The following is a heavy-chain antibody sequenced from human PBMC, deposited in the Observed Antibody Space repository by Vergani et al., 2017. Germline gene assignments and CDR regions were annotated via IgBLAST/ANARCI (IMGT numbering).Heavy chain of an antibody. D-gene: IGHD1-26*01. CDR2: IYYSGGT. CDR1: GGSISSSSYY. CDR3: ARAHKVGALSLGY. V-gene: IGHV4-39*07. J-gene: IGHJ4*02. Sequence: QLQLQESGPGLVKPSETLSLTCTVSGGSISSSSYYWGWIRQPPGKGLEWIGSIYYSGGTYYNPSLKSRVTISVDTSKNQFSLKLSSVTAADTAVYYCARAHKVGALSLGYWGQGTLVTVSS.